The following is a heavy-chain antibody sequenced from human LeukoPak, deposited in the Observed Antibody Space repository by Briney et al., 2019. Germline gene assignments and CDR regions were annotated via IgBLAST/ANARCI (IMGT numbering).Heavy chain of an antibody. J-gene: IGHJ6*02. CDR2: IYYSGST. CDR1: GGSISSGGYY. Sequence: SQTLSLTCTVSGGSISSGGYYWSWIRQHPGKGLEWIGYIYYSGSTYYNPSLKSRVTISVDTSKNQFSLKLSSVTAADTAVYYCAREASSSSSYYYYGMDVWGQGTTVTVSS. CDR3: AREASSSSSYYYYGMDV. D-gene: IGHD6-6*01. V-gene: IGHV4-31*03.